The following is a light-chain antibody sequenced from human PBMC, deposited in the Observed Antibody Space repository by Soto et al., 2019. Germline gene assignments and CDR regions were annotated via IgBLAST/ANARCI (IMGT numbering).Light chain of an antibody. CDR1: SSDVGSYNL. V-gene: IGLV2-23*02. CDR3: CSYAGSTTPFV. J-gene: IGLJ1*01. CDR2: EVS. Sequence: QSVLTQPASVSGSPGQSITISCTGTSSDVGSYNLFSWYQQHPGKAPKLMIYEVSKRPSGVSNRFSGSKTGNTASLTISGLQAEDAADYYCCSYAGSTTPFVFGAGTKLTVL.